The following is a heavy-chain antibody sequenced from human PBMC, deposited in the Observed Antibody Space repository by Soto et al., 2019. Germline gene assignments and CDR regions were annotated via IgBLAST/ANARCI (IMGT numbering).Heavy chain of an antibody. D-gene: IGHD3-3*01. V-gene: IGHV1-18*01. CDR3: ARDSVRSSSTYYDFWSGYYPYYYFDY. CDR1: GYTFTSYG. J-gene: IGHJ4*02. CDR2: ISAYNGNT. Sequence: ASVKVSCKASGYTFTSYGISWVRQAPGQGLEWMGWISAYNGNTNYAQKLQGRVTMTTDTSTSTAYMELRSLRSDDTAVYYCARDSVRSSSTYYDFWSGYYPYYYFDYWGQGTLVTVSS.